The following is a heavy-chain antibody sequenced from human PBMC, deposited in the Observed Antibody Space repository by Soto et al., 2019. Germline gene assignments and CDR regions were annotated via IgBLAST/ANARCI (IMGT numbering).Heavy chain of an antibody. D-gene: IGHD6-19*01. V-gene: IGHV1-69*13. CDR2: IIPIFGTA. Sequence: ASVKVSCKASGGTFSSYAISWVRQAPGQGLEWMGGIIPIFGTANYAQKFQGRVTITADESTSTAYMELSSLRSEDTAVYYCARGVGGAGAGNSFSDYQDKRCLGTVAS. J-gene: IGHJ4*02. CDR3: ARGVGGAGAGNSFSDY. CDR1: GGTFSSYA.